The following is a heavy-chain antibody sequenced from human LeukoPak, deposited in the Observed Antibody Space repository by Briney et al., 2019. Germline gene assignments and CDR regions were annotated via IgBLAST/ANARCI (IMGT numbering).Heavy chain of an antibody. J-gene: IGHJ4*02. CDR2: IIANGGST. D-gene: IGHD6-25*01. Sequence: GGSLRLSCAASGFTFSSHAMGWVRQAPGKGLEWVSSIIANGGSTYYGDSVKGRFTISRDNSKNTLYLQMNSLRAEDTAVYYCAKAPSGGTDYWGQGTLVTVSS. CDR3: AKAPSGGTDY. V-gene: IGHV3-23*01. CDR1: GFTFSSHA.